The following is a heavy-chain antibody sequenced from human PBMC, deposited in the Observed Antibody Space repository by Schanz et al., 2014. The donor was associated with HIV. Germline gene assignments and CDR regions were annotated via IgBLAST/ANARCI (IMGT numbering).Heavy chain of an antibody. D-gene: IGHD6-13*01. CDR2: IWYDGSNK. CDR3: AKEEQQLGGVGGYHFDY. Sequence: VQLVESGGGLVQPGRSLRLSCAASGFTFSSYGMHWVRQAPGKGLEWVAVIWYDGSNKYYADSVKGRFTISRDISKNTLYLQMNSLRAEDTAVYYCAKEEQQLGGVGGYHFDYWGQGTLVTVSS. J-gene: IGHJ4*02. CDR1: GFTFSSYG. V-gene: IGHV3-33*06.